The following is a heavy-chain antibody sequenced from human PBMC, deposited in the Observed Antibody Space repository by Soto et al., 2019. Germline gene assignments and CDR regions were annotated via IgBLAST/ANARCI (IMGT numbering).Heavy chain of an antibody. V-gene: IGHV4-59*01. Sequence: TSETLSLTCTVSGGSISSYYWSWVRQPPGKGLEWIGYIYYSGSTNYNPSLKSRVTISVGTSKNQFSLKLSSVAAADTAVYYCAREILVGATDYWGQGTLVTVSS. J-gene: IGHJ4*02. CDR3: AREILVGATDY. CDR2: IYYSGST. CDR1: GGSISSYY. D-gene: IGHD1-26*01.